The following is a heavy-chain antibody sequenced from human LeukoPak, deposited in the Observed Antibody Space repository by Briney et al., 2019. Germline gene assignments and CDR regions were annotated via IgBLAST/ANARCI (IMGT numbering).Heavy chain of an antibody. CDR3: ARLKTGYSSGWYRAWYFDY. D-gene: IGHD6-19*01. J-gene: IGHJ4*02. CDR1: GGSFSGYY. V-gene: IGHV4-34*01. Sequence: PSETLSLTCAVYGGSFSGYYWSWIRQPPGKGLEWIGEINHSGSTNYNPSLKSRVTISVDTSKNQFSLKLSSVTAADTAVYYCARLKTGYSSGWYRAWYFDYWGQGTLVTVSS. CDR2: INHSGST.